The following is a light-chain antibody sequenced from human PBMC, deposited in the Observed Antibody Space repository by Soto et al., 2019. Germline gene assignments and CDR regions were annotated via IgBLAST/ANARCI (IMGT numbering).Light chain of an antibody. CDR1: SSDVGGYNY. Sequence: QSALTQPASVSGSPGQSITISCTGTSSDVGGYNYVSWYQQHPGKAPKLMIYDVSNRPSGVSNRFSGSKSGNTASRTISGLQAEDEADYYCSSYTSSSTLLYVFGTGTKVTVL. V-gene: IGLV2-14*01. CDR3: SSYTSSSTLLYV. J-gene: IGLJ1*01. CDR2: DVS.